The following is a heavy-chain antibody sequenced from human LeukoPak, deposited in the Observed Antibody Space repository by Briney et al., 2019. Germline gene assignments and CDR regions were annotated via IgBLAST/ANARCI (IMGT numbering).Heavy chain of an antibody. D-gene: IGHD2/OR15-2a*01. CDR3: ARADPTNTGHEYFDY. Sequence: ASVTVSYKASGYTFNRYGISWVRQAPGQRPERMGWNSALTGNIDYAPKFQGRVTMNTDTSTRTAYMELSSLVSADTAVYFCARADPTNTGHEYFDYCGRGTLVTVSS. CDR1: GYTFNRYG. CDR2: NSALTGNI. J-gene: IGHJ4*02. V-gene: IGHV1-18*01.